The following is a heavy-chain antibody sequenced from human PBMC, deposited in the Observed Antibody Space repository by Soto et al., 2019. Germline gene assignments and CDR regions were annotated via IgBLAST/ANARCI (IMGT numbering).Heavy chain of an antibody. Sequence: GGSLRLSCAASGFTFNSYAMSWVRQAPGKGLEWVSVISGSGGSTYYADSVKGRFTISRDNSKNTLYLQMNSLRAEDTAVYYCARDRDGYNYNRNWFDPWGQGTLVTVSS. CDR3: ARDRDGYNYNRNWFDP. CDR2: ISGSGGST. V-gene: IGHV3-23*01. D-gene: IGHD5-12*01. J-gene: IGHJ5*02. CDR1: GFTFNSYA.